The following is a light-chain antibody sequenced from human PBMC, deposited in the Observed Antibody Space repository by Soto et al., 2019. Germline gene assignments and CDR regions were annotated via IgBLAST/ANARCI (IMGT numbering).Light chain of an antibody. CDR2: EVS. CDR3: SSYAGNKNV. CDR1: SSDVGGYNY. J-gene: IGLJ1*01. Sequence: QSVLTQPPSASGSPGQSVTISCTGTSSDVGGYNYVSWYQQHPGKAPKLMIYEVSKRPSGVPDRFSGSKSGNTASLTVSGLKAEDEADYYCSSYAGNKNVFGTGTKVTVL. V-gene: IGLV2-8*01.